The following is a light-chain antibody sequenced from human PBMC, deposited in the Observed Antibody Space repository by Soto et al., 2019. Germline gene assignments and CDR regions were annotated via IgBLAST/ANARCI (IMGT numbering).Light chain of an antibody. Sequence: EIVLTQSPATLSLSPGERATLSCRASQSVSSYLAWYQQKPGQAPRLLIYDASNRATCIPARFSGGGSGTDVTLTISSLEPEDFVVYYCKERSKWPRFTFGQGTKLEIK. CDR3: KERSKWPRFT. J-gene: IGKJ2*01. CDR1: QSVSSY. CDR2: DAS. V-gene: IGKV3-11*01.